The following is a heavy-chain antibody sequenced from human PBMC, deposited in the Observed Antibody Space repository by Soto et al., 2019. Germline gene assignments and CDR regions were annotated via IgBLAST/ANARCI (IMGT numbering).Heavy chain of an antibody. V-gene: IGHV2-5*02. CDR1: GFSLSTRGVG. D-gene: IGHD3-22*01. Sequence: QITLKESGTTLVKPTQTLTLTCTFSGFSLSTRGVGVGWIRQPPGKALEWLALIYWDDDKRYSPSLKSRLTITKDTYKSQVVLTMTNMYPVDTATYYCAHTLLGIYDSSANWFDPWGQGTLVTVSS. J-gene: IGHJ5*02. CDR2: IYWDDDK. CDR3: AHTLLGIYDSSANWFDP.